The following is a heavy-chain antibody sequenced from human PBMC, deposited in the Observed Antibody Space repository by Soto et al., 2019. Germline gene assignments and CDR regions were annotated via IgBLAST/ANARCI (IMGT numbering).Heavy chain of an antibody. D-gene: IGHD3-16*02. CDR2: IYPSGAS. CDR3: ARRTYRAVLVCEV. V-gene: IGHV4-30-2*01. Sequence: PSETLSLTCAVSGASISTEGYTWSWIRQPPGKGLEWIGYIYPSGASNYNPSLRSRVTISLDASRNRFSLSVGSVTAADTAVYYCARRTYRAVLVCEVWGQGTTVTVSS. CDR1: GASISTEGYT. J-gene: IGHJ6*02.